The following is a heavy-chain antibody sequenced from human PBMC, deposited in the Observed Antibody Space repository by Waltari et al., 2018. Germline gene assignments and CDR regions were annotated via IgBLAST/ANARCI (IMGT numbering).Heavy chain of an antibody. CDR1: GFTFSSYS. CDR3: AREGATYYYGSGIVTG. CDR2: ISSSSSYI. Sequence: EVQLVESGGGLVKPGGSLRLSCAASGFTFSSYSMTWFRQAHGNGLEWVSSISSSSSYIYYADSVKVRFTISRDNAKNSLYLQMNSLRAEDTAVYYCAREGATYYYGSGIVTGWGQGTLVTVSS. J-gene: IGHJ4*02. D-gene: IGHD3-10*01. V-gene: IGHV3-21*01.